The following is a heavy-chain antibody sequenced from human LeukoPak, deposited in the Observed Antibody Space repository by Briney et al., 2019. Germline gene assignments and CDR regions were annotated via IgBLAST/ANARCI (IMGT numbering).Heavy chain of an antibody. V-gene: IGHV3-21*01. D-gene: IGHD2-15*01. Sequence: GGSLRLSCAASGFTFSDYYMNWVRQAPGKGLEWVSSISSSSSYIYYADSVKGRFTISRDNAKNSLYLQMNSLRAEDTAVYYCAVTRIVVVVATFDYWGQGTLVTVSS. CDR2: ISSSSSYI. CDR1: GFTFSDYY. CDR3: AVTRIVVVVATFDY. J-gene: IGHJ4*02.